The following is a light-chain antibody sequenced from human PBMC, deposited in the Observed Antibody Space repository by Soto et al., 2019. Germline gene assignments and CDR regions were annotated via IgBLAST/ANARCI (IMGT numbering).Light chain of an antibody. J-gene: IGKJ2*01. V-gene: IGKV1-12*01. CDR1: LSVGGW. CDR3: QQTNSPYI. CDR2: AAS. Sequence: IQMTQSPSSVSASLGDSVSINCRASLSVGGWLAWYRQKPGKAPEFLIFAASTLHSGVPSRFSGSGSGTDFTLTISSLQPEDVANYYCQQTNSPYIFGQGTKVEI.